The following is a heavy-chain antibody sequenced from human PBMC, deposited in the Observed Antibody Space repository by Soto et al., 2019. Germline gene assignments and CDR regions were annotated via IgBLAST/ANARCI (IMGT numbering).Heavy chain of an antibody. Sequence: QVQLVQSGAEVKKPGASVKVSCKASGYTFTSYDINWVRQATGQGLEWMGWMNPNSGNTGYAQKFQGRVTMTRNTSISTAYMELSSLRSEDTAVYYCAIQPSMVRGVVPDYWGQGTLVTVSS. CDR2: MNPNSGNT. CDR1: GYTFTSYD. V-gene: IGHV1-8*01. J-gene: IGHJ4*02. D-gene: IGHD3-10*01. CDR3: AIQPSMVRGVVPDY.